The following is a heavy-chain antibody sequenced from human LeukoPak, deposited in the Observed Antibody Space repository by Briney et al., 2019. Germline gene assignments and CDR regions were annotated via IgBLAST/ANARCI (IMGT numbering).Heavy chain of an antibody. D-gene: IGHD5-18*01. Sequence: SETLSLTCAVHGGSFSGYYWSWIRQPPGKGLEWIGEINHSGSTNYNPSLKSRVTISVDTSKNQFSLKLSSVTAADTAVYYCARKPHTAMVTREFDYWGQGTLVTVSS. J-gene: IGHJ4*02. CDR1: GGSFSGYY. CDR2: INHSGST. CDR3: ARKPHTAMVTREFDY. V-gene: IGHV4-34*01.